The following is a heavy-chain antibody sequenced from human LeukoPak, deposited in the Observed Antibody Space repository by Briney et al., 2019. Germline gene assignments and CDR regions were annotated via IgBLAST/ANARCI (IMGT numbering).Heavy chain of an antibody. CDR3: ARVSGDAFDI. CDR2: IYHTGST. V-gene: IGHV4-59*01. J-gene: IGHJ3*02. D-gene: IGHD3-10*01. Sequence: SETLSLTCTVSGGSISSYYWSWIRQPPGKRLEWIGYIYHTGSTNRNPSLKSRVTISVDTSKNQFSLNLKSVTAADTAVYYCARVSGDAFDIWGQGTMVTVSS. CDR1: GGSISSYY.